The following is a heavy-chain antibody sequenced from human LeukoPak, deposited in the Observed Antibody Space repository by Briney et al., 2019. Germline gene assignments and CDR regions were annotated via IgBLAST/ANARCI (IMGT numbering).Heavy chain of an antibody. Sequence: PPGGSLRLSCAASGFTFSSYEMHWVRQAPGKVLEWVSYISSSGRTIYYADSVKGRFTISRDNAKNSLYLQMNSLRAEDTAVFYCATNDYGASDYWGQGTLVTVSS. J-gene: IGHJ4*02. CDR3: ATNDYGASDY. CDR1: GFTFSSYE. CDR2: ISSSGRTI. D-gene: IGHD4-17*01. V-gene: IGHV3-48*03.